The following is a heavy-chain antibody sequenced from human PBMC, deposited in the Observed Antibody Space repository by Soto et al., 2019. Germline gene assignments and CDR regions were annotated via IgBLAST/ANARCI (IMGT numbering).Heavy chain of an antibody. J-gene: IGHJ6*03. CDR3: ARAFYFYGSGGYYNSDMDV. CDR2: IIPILGIA. Sequence: QVQLVQSGAEVKKPGSSVKVSCKASGGTFSSYTISWVRQAPGQGLEWMGRIIPILGIANYAQKCQGRVTITADKSTSTAYMELSSLRSEDTAVYYCARAFYFYGSGGYYNSDMDVWGKGTTVTVSS. V-gene: IGHV1-69*02. D-gene: IGHD3-10*01. CDR1: GGTFSSYT.